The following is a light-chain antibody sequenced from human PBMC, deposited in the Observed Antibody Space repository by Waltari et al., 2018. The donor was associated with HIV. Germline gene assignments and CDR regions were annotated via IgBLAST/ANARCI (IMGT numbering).Light chain of an antibody. CDR3: QSYDSRNHVV. J-gene: IGLJ2*01. V-gene: IGLV6-57*03. CDR1: SGSIASNY. Sequence: NFMLTQPHSVSESPGKTVTISCTRSSGSIASNYVQWYQQRPGSAPTTMIYEDNQRPPGVPDRFSGSIDSSSNSASLTISGLKTEDEGDYYCQSYDSRNHVVFGGGTKLTVL. CDR2: EDN.